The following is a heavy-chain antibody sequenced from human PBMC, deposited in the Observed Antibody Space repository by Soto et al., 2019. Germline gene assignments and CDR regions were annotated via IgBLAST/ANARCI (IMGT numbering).Heavy chain of an antibody. CDR2: ISWNSGSI. CDR3: AKGSDILTGANFDY. V-gene: IGHV3-9*01. D-gene: IGHD3-9*01. CDR1: GFTFDDYA. J-gene: IGHJ4*02. Sequence: GGSLRLSCAASGFTFDDYAMHWVRQAPGKGLEWVSGISWNSGSIGYADSVKGRFTISRDNAKNSLYLQMNSLRSEDTALYYCAKGSDILTGANFDYWGQGTLVTVSS.